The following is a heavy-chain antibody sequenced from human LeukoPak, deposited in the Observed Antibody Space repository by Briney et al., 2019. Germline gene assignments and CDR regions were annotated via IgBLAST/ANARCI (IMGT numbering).Heavy chain of an antibody. V-gene: IGHV4-4*07. Sequence: SETLSHTCTVSGGSISSYYWSWIRQPAGKGLEWIGRIYTSGSTNYNPSLKSRVTISVDTSKNQFSLKLSSVTAADTAVYYCARSARKSRSALKPFDYWGQGTLVTVSS. J-gene: IGHJ4*02. CDR3: ARSARKSRSALKPFDY. CDR2: IYTSGST. D-gene: IGHD1-14*01. CDR1: GGSISSYY.